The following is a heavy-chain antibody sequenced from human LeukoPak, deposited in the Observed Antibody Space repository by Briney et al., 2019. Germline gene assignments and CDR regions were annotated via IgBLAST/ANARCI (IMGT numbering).Heavy chain of an antibody. V-gene: IGHV3-21*01. CDR2: IISSSSYI. J-gene: IGHJ4*02. CDR3: ARGASIRYFALMVKYYFDY. Sequence: GGSLRLSCAASGFTFSIYSMNWVRQAPGKGLEWVSSIISSSSYIYYADAVKGRFTISRDNAKNSLYLQMNSLRSEDTAVYSCARGASIRYFALMVKYYFDYWGQGTLVTVSS. D-gene: IGHD3-9*01. CDR1: GFTFSIYS.